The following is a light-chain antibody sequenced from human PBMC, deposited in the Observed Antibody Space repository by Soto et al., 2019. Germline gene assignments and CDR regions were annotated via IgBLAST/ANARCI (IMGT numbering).Light chain of an antibody. CDR1: QGISNY. Sequence: DSQMTQSPSSLSASVGDTVTITCRASQGISNYLAWYQQKPGKVPKLLIHASSTLQSGVPSRFSGSGSGTDFTLTISSLQPADVATYYCQKYNSAPRTFGQGTKVEIK. V-gene: IGKV1-27*01. CDR3: QKYNSAPRT. CDR2: ASS. J-gene: IGKJ1*01.